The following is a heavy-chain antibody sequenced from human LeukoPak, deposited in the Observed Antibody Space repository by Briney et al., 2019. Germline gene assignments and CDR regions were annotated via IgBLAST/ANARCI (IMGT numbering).Heavy chain of an antibody. CDR3: ARGVEMAI. V-gene: IGHV4-34*01. Sequence: SETLSLTCAVYGGSFSGYYWSWIRQPPGKGLEWIGYIYHSGSTYYNPSLKSRVTMSVDRSKNQFSLKLSSVTAADTAVYYCARGVEMAIWGQGTMVTVSS. CDR2: IYHSGST. D-gene: IGHD5-24*01. CDR1: GGSFSGYY. J-gene: IGHJ3*02.